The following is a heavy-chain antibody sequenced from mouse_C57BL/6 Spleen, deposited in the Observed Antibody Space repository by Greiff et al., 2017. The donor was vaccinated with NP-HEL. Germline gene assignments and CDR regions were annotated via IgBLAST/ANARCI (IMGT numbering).Heavy chain of an antibody. V-gene: IGHV1-59*01. CDR1: GYTFTSYW. D-gene: IGHD1-1*01. J-gene: IGHJ2*01. CDR2: IDPSDSYT. CDR3: ARSSVVASPYYFDY. Sequence: VQLHQPGAELVRPGTSVKLSCKASGYTFTSYWMHWVKQRPGQGLEWIGVIDPSDSYTNYNQKFKGKATLTVDTSSSTAYMQLSSLTSDDSAVYYCARSSVVASPYYFDYGGQGTTLTVSS.